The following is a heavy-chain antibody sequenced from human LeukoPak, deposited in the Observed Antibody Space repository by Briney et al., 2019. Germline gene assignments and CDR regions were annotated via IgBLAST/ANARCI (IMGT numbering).Heavy chain of an antibody. V-gene: IGHV3-48*03. CDR3: ARDPRAAHWFDP. J-gene: IGHJ5*02. D-gene: IGHD6-25*01. Sequence: PGGSLRLSCAASGFTFSSYEMNWVRQAPGKGLEWVSYISSSGGTIYYADSVRGRFTISRDNAKNSLYLQMNSLRAEDTAVYYCARDPRAAHWFDPWGQGTLVTVSS. CDR2: ISSSGGTI. CDR1: GFTFSSYE.